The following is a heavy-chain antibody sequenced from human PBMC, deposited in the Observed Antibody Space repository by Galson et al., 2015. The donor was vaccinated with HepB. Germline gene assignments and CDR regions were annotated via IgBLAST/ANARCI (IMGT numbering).Heavy chain of an antibody. V-gene: IGHV3-48*02. Sequence: SLRLSCAASTFIFSTYSMNWVRQAPGRRLEWVSYISSTSTTIHYADSVKGRFTISRDNAKNSLYLQLSNLRDEDTAVYYCARGRATYAFDIWGQGTMVTVS. CDR1: TFIFSTYS. CDR2: ISSTSTTI. D-gene: IGHD5-24*01. CDR3: ARGRATYAFDI. J-gene: IGHJ3*02.